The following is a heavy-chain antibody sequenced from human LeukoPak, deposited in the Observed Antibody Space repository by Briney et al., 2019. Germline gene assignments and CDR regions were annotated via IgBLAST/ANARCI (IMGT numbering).Heavy chain of an antibody. Sequence: GGSPRLSCAASGFTVNKYEIHWVRQAPGKGLEWISYINGGATTTNYADSVWGRFTISRDDAQNSVHLQMNSLRDEDTAVYYCVRGRLLRSTKYFDYWGQGALVTVSS. CDR1: GFTVNKYE. CDR2: INGGATTT. D-gene: IGHD2-21*02. J-gene: IGHJ4*02. CDR3: VRGRLLRSTKYFDY. V-gene: IGHV3-48*03.